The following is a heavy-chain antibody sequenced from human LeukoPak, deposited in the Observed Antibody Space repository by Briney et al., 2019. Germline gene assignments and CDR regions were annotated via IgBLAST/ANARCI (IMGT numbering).Heavy chain of an antibody. V-gene: IGHV3-7*01. D-gene: IGHD2-8*01. Sequence: GGSLRLSCAASGFTFSNYWMTWVRQAPGKGLKWVANIKQDGSERYSVVSVKGRFTISRDNAKNSLYLQMNSLRAEDTAVYYCTKGLWAGVSAARDWGQGTLVTVSS. CDR3: TKGLWAGVSAARD. CDR2: IKQDGSER. J-gene: IGHJ4*02. CDR1: GFTFSNYW.